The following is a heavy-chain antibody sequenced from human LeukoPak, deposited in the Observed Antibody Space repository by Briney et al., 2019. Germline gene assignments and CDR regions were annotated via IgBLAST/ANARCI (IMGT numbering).Heavy chain of an antibody. D-gene: IGHD1-26*01. Sequence: GGSLRLSCAASGFTFSSYGMHWVRQAPGKGLEWVAVISYDGSNKYYADSVKGRFTISRDNSKDTPYLQMNSLRAEDTAVYYCAKSYGSPKWEPDTPYFDYWGQGTLVTVSS. CDR2: ISYDGSNK. CDR1: GFTFSSYG. CDR3: AKSYGSPKWEPDTPYFDY. V-gene: IGHV3-30*18. J-gene: IGHJ4*02.